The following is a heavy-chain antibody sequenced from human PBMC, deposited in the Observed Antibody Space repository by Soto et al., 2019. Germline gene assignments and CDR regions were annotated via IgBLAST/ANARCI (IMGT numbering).Heavy chain of an antibody. J-gene: IGHJ4*02. CDR1: GFTFSSYA. CDR3: AREDYGDYTTYDY. CDR2: ISSNGGST. Sequence: EVQLVESGGGLVQPGGSLRLSCAASGFTFSSYAMHWVRPAPGKGLEYVSAISSNGGSTYYANSVKGRFTISRDNFKNTLYLQMGSLRAEDMAVYYCAREDYGDYTTYDYWGQGTLVTVSS. V-gene: IGHV3-64*01. D-gene: IGHD4-17*01.